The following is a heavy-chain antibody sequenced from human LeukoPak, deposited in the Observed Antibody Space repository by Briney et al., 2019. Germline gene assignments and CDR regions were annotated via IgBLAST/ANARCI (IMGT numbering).Heavy chain of an antibody. J-gene: IGHJ4*02. Sequence: ASVKVSCKASGYTFTSYGISWVRQAPGQGLEWTGWISAYNGNTNYAQKLQGRVTMTTDTSTSTAYMELRSLRSDDTAVYYCARDRTEIKYYGSGSYYNDWGQGTLVTVSS. CDR1: GYTFTSYG. CDR2: ISAYNGNT. D-gene: IGHD3-10*01. CDR3: ARDRTEIKYYGSGSYYND. V-gene: IGHV1-18*01.